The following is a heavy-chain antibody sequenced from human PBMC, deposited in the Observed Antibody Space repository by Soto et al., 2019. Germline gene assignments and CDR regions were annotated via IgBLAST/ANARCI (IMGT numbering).Heavy chain of an antibody. Sequence: SETLSLTCTVSGGSISSYYWSWIRQPPGKGLEWIGYIYYSGSTNYNPSLKSRVTISVDTSKNQFSLKLSSVTAADTAVYYCARVHSSSWYWFDPWGQGTLVTVS. CDR1: GGSISSYY. CDR2: IYYSGST. J-gene: IGHJ5*02. CDR3: ARVHSSSWYWFDP. V-gene: IGHV4-59*01. D-gene: IGHD6-13*01.